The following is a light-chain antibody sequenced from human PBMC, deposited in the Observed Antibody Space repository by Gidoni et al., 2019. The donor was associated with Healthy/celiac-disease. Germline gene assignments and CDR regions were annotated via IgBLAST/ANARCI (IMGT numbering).Light chain of an antibody. CDR1: QSVSSN. V-gene: IGKV3-15*01. Sequence: EIVMTQSPATLSVSPRERATLSCRASQSVSSNLAWYQQKPGQAPRLLIYGASTRATGIPARFSGSGSGTEFTLTISSLQSEDFAVYYCQQYNNWPRTFGQXTKVEIK. CDR3: QQYNNWPRT. J-gene: IGKJ1*01. CDR2: GAS.